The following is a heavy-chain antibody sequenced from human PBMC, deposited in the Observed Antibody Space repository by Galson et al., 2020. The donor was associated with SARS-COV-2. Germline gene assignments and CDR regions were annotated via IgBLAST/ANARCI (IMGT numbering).Heavy chain of an antibody. D-gene: IGHD4-17*01. V-gene: IGHV4-30-4*01. CDR3: ARVRDYGDHSWFDP. CDR1: GDSIATGAYS. Sequence: ASETLSLTCTVSGDSIATGAYSWSWIRQPPGKGLEWIGYIYFSGTTHYNPSLKSRLTISVDTSQNQISLKLTSVTATDTAVYYCARVRDYGDHSWFDPWGQGNLVTVSS. CDR2: IYFSGTT. J-gene: IGHJ5*02.